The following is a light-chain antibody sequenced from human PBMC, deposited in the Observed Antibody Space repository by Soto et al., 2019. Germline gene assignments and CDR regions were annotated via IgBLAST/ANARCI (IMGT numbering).Light chain of an antibody. J-gene: IGLJ3*02. Sequence: QSALTQPASVSGSPGQSITISCTGTSSDVGAYNYVSWYQQHPGKAPKLMIYEVSNRPSGVSDRFSGSRSGNTASLTISGLQAEDESDYYCISYTSSSTWVFGGGTQLTV. CDR3: ISYTSSSTWV. CDR2: EVS. CDR1: SSDVGAYNY. V-gene: IGLV2-14*01.